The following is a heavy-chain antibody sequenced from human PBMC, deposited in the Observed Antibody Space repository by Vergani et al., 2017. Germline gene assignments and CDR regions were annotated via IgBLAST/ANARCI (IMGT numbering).Heavy chain of an antibody. Sequence: QVQLVQSGTEVKKPGASVKVSCQASGYSFTNFGFSWVRQAPGQGLEWMGWISAYNGNTNYAQKLQDRVTMTTDTSTSTAYMELRSLRSDDTAVYYCASGRFGEDNYYYGMDVWGQGP. CDR3: ASGRFGEDNYYYGMDV. V-gene: IGHV1-18*01. D-gene: IGHD3-10*01. CDR1: GYSFTNFG. CDR2: ISAYNGNT. J-gene: IGHJ6*02.